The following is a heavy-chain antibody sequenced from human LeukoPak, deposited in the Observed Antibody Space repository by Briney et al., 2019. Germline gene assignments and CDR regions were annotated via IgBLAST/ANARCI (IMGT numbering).Heavy chain of an antibody. D-gene: IGHD6-13*01. CDR3: ARVNRPSAAGTVY. V-gene: IGHV3-30*02. CDR2: IRYDGSNK. Sequence: PGGSLRLSCAASGFTFSSYGMHWVRQAPGKGLEWVAFIRYDGSNKYYADSVKGRFTISRDNSKNTLYLQMNSLRAEDTAVYYCARVNRPSAAGTVYWGQGTLVTVSS. J-gene: IGHJ4*02. CDR1: GFTFSSYG.